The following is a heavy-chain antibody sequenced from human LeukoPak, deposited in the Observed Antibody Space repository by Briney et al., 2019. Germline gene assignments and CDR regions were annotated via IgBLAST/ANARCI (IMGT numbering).Heavy chain of an antibody. Sequence: PGGSLRLSCVGSGFTFSNYEMNWVRQAPGRGLEWISHISSSGNTIHYADSVKGRFTVSKDNAKNSLYLQMNTLRAEDTAVYYCARDVSGDYDFDYWGQGTLVTVSS. CDR2: ISSSGNTI. V-gene: IGHV3-48*03. CDR1: GFTFSNYE. CDR3: ARDVSGDYDFDY. D-gene: IGHD4-17*01. J-gene: IGHJ4*02.